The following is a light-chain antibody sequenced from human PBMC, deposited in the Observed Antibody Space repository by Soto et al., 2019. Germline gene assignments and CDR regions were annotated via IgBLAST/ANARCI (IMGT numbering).Light chain of an antibody. V-gene: IGLV2-14*01. CDR2: EVS. CDR3: SSYTDNSTLV. CDR1: SSDVGGYNY. Sequence: QSVLTQPASVSGSPGQSITISCTGTSSDVGGYNYVSWYQQHPDKAPKLILYEVSNRPSGVSNRFSGSKSGNTAPLTISGLQTEDGADYYCSSYTDNSTLVFGTGTKVTVL. J-gene: IGLJ1*01.